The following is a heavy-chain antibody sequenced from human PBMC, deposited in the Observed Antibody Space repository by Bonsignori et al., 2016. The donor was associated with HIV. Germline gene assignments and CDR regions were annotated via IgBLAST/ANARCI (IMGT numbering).Heavy chain of an antibody. CDR2: IKQDGSEK. CDR3: AREGVIIAAAGMGGENYYYYMDV. Sequence: WIRQPPGKGLEWVANIKQDGSEKYYVDSVKGRFTISRDNAKNSLYLQMNSLRAEDTAVYYCAREGVIIAAAGMGGENYYYYMDVWGKGTTVTVSS. J-gene: IGHJ6*03. V-gene: IGHV3-7*03. D-gene: IGHD6-13*01.